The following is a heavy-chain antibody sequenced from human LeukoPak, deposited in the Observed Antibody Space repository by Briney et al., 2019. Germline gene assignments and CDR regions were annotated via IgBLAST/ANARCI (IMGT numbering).Heavy chain of an antibody. J-gene: IGHJ4*02. V-gene: IGHV3-48*03. Sequence: GGSLRLSCAASGFTFISYEMNWVRQAPGKGLEWVSYISSSGGTIYYADSVQGRFTISRDNAKNSLYLQMNSLRAEDTAVYYCARALPSSWYYFDYRGQGTLVTVSS. D-gene: IGHD6-13*01. CDR2: ISSSGGTI. CDR3: ARALPSSWYYFDY. CDR1: GFTFISYE.